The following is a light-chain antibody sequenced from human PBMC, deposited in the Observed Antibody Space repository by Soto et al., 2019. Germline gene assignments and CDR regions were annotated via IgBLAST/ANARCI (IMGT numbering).Light chain of an antibody. J-gene: IGKJ2*01. CDR2: AAS. Sequence: IQLTQSPSSLSASVGDRVTITCRASQGISSFLVWYQQKPGKAPKLLIYAASTLQSGVPSRFSGSGSGTDFNLTISSLQPEDFATYYCQQLNSYPYTFGQGTKLEIK. CDR3: QQLNSYPYT. V-gene: IGKV1-9*01. CDR1: QGISSF.